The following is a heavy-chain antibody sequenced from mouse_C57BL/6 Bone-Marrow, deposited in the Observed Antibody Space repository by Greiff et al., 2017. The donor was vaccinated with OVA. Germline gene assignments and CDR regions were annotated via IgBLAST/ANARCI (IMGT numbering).Heavy chain of an antibody. CDR2: IRSKSNNYAT. V-gene: IGHV10-1*01. Sequence: DVKLVESGGGLVQPKGSLKLSCAASGFSFNTYAMNWVRQAPGKGLEWVARIRSKSNNYATYYADSVKDRFTISRDDSESMLYLQMNNLKTEDTAMYYCVRHEGGYFAYWGQGTLVTVSA. D-gene: IGHD2-2*01. CDR1: GFSFNTYA. CDR3: VRHEGGYFAY. J-gene: IGHJ3*01.